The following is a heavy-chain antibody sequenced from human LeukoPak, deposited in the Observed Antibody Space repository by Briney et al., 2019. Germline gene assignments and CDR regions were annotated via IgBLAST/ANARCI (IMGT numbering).Heavy chain of an antibody. Sequence: GRSLRLSCAASGFTFSSYAMHWVRQAPGKGLEWVAVISYDGSNKYYADSVKGRFTISRDNSKNTLYLQMNSLRAEDTAVYYCARSSTYDYVWGSYLSPEFDYWGQGTLVTVSS. CDR2: ISYDGSNK. D-gene: IGHD3-16*02. J-gene: IGHJ4*02. CDR1: GFTFSSYA. CDR3: ARSSTYDYVWGSYLSPEFDY. V-gene: IGHV3-30*04.